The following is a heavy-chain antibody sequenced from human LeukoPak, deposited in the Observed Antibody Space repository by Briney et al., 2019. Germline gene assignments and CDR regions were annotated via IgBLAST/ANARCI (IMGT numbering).Heavy chain of an antibody. D-gene: IGHD6-6*01. J-gene: IGHJ6*03. Sequence: GGSLRLSCAASGFTFSSYAMSWVRQAPGKGLEWVSAISGSGGSTYYADSVKGRFTISRDNAKNSLYLQMNSLRAEDTAVYYCARASSSSPGVYYYYMDVWGKGTTVTVSS. V-gene: IGHV3-23*01. CDR2: ISGSGGST. CDR3: ARASSSSPGVYYYYMDV. CDR1: GFTFSSYA.